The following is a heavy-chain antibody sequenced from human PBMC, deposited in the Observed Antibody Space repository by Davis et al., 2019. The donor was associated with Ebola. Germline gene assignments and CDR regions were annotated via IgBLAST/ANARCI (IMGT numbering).Heavy chain of an antibody. CDR3: ARDPPNSDY. CDR2: IKQDGSEK. Sequence: GGSLRLSCAASGFTFNNYWMSWVRQALGKGLEWVANIKQDGSEKYYVDSVKGRFTISRDNAKNSLYLQMNSLRDEDTAVYYCARDPPNSDYWGQGTLVSVSS. V-gene: IGHV3-7*01. CDR1: GFTFNNYW. J-gene: IGHJ4*02.